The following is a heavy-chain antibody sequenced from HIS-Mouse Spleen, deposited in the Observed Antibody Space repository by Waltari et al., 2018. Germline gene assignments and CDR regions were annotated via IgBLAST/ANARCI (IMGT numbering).Heavy chain of an antibody. D-gene: IGHD6-6*01. CDR1: VFTLSRYW. CDR3: ARDLGYSSSSEVWFDP. V-gene: IGHV3-74*01. J-gene: IGHJ5*02. CDR2: IKSDGSRT. Sequence: EVQLVESGGGLVQPGGSLRLSGAASVFTLSRYWLLCVRQARGKGLVWVSRIKSDGSRTSYADSVKGRFTISRDNAKNTLYLQMNSLRAEDTAVYYCARDLGYSSSSEVWFDPWGQGTLVTVSS.